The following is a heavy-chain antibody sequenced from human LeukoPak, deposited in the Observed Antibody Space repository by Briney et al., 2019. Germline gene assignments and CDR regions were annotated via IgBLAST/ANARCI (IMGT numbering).Heavy chain of an antibody. Sequence: GSLRLSCAASEFTSSSYGMHWVRQAPGKGLEWVAVIWYDGSNKYYADSVKGRFTISRDNSKNTLYLQMNSLRAEDTAVYYCATSIVVVPAAPESDFDYWGQGTLVTVSS. V-gene: IGHV3-30*02. D-gene: IGHD2-2*01. J-gene: IGHJ4*02. CDR2: IWYDGSNK. CDR3: ATSIVVVPAAPESDFDY. CDR1: EFTSSSYG.